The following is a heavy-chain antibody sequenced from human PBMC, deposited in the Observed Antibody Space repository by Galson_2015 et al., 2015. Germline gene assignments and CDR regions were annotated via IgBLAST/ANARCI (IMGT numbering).Heavy chain of an antibody. V-gene: IGHV3-7*01. CDR3: ARDSWSGYYAPDY. CDR2: IKQDGSEK. J-gene: IGHJ4*02. CDR1: GFTFSSYW. D-gene: IGHD3-3*01. Sequence: SLRLSCAASGFTFSSYWMSWVRQAPGKGLEWVANIKQDGSEKYYVDSVKGRFTISRDNAKNSLYVQMNSLRAEDTAVYYCARDSWSGYYAPDYWGQGTLVTVSS.